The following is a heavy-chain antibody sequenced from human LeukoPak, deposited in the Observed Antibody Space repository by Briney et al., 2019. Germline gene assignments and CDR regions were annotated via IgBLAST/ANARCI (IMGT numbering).Heavy chain of an antibody. Sequence: GGSLRLSCAASGFTFSSYSMNWVRQAPGKGLEWVSSISSSSSYIYYADSVKGRFTISRDNAKNSLYLQMNSLRAEDTAVYYCARGGSAWHGFDYWGQGTLVTVSS. D-gene: IGHD6-19*01. V-gene: IGHV3-21*01. CDR1: GFTFSSYS. CDR3: ARGGSAWHGFDY. CDR2: ISSSSSYI. J-gene: IGHJ4*02.